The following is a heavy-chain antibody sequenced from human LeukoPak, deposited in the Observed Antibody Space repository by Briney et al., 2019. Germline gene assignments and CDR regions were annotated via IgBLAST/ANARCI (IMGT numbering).Heavy chain of an antibody. D-gene: IGHD2/OR15-2a*01. CDR2: ISSSGSTI. J-gene: IGHJ4*02. Sequence: PGGSLRLSCAASGFTFSSYAMSWVRQAPGKGLEWVSYISSSGSTIYYADSVKGRFTISRDNAKNSLYLQMSSLRAEDTAVYYCARSNYYFDSWGQGTLVTVSS. CDR3: ARSNYYFDS. V-gene: IGHV3-48*04. CDR1: GFTFSSYA.